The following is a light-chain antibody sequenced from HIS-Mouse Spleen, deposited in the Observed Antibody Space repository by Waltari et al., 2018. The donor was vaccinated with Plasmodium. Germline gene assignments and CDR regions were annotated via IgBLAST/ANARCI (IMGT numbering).Light chain of an antibody. CDR3: QQRSNWPRVLT. CDR1: QSVRRY. Sequence: EIVLTQSPATLSLSPGERATPSCRASQSVRRYLAWYQQKPGQAPRLLIYDASNRATGIPARFSGSGSGTDFTLTISSLEPEDFAVYYCQQRSNWPRVLTFGGGTKVEIK. V-gene: IGKV3-11*01. CDR2: DAS. J-gene: IGKJ4*01.